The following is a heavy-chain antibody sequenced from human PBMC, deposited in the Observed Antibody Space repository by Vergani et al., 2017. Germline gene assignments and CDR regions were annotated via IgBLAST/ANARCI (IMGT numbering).Heavy chain of an antibody. Sequence: QVQLQESGPGLVKPSQTLSLTCTVSGGSISSSSYYWGWIRQPPGKGLEWIGEINHSGSTNYNPSLKSRVTISVDTSKNQFSLKLSSVTAADTAVYYCARGWARRSRRNWFDPWGQGTLVTVSS. CDR1: GGSISSSSYY. D-gene: IGHD5-24*01. J-gene: IGHJ5*02. CDR2: INHSGST. V-gene: IGHV4-39*07. CDR3: ARGWARRSRRNWFDP.